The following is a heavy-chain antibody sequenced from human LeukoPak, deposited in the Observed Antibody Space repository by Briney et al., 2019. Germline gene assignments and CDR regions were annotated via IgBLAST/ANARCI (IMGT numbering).Heavy chain of an antibody. J-gene: IGHJ6*02. D-gene: IGHD6-13*01. V-gene: IGHV3-66*01. Sequence: ETLSLTCTVSGGSISSYYWSWVRQAPGKGLEWVSVIYSGGSTYYSDSVKGRFNISRENSKNTLYLQMNSLRAEDTAVYYCARAFIAAAGKPRSYGMDVWGQGTTVTVSS. CDR3: ARAFIAAAGKPRSYGMDV. CDR2: IYSGGST. CDR1: GGSISSYY.